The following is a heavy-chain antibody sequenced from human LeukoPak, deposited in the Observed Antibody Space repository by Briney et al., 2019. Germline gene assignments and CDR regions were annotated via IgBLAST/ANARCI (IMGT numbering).Heavy chain of an antibody. V-gene: IGHV4-34*01. Sequence: SETLSLTCAVYGGSFSGYYWSWIRQPPGKGLEWIGEINHSGSTNYNPSLKSRVTISVDTSKNQFSLKLSSVTAADTAVYYCARVRYYYGSGSGHYYGMDVWGKGTTVTVSS. D-gene: IGHD3-10*01. J-gene: IGHJ6*04. CDR3: ARVRYYYGSGSGHYYGMDV. CDR2: INHSGST. CDR1: GGSFSGYY.